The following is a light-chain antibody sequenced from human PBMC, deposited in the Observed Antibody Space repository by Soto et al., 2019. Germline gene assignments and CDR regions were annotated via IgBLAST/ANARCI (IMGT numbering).Light chain of an antibody. CDR2: EVS. CDR1: SSDVGGYNY. CDR3: SSFAGNNNLV. J-gene: IGLJ2*01. Sequence: QSALTQPPSASGSPGQSVTISCTGTSSDVGGYNYVSWYQQHPGKAPKLMISEVSKRPSGVPDRFSCSKSGNTASLTVSGLQAEDEAYYYCSSFAGNNNLVFGGGTKLTVL. V-gene: IGLV2-8*01.